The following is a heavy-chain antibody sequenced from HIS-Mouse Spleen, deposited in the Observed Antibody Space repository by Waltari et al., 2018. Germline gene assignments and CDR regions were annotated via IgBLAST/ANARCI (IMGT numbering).Heavy chain of an antibody. D-gene: IGHD6-13*01. J-gene: IGHJ5*02. CDR2: ISYDGSKK. Sequence: QVQLVESGGGVVQPGRSLRLSCAASGFTFSSYGMHWVRQAPGKGLEWVAVISYDGSKKYYADSVEGRLHISRDNSKNTLYLQMNSLRAEDTAVYYCAKDARSSIAAAGTGNWFDPWGQGTLVTVSS. CDR3: AKDARSSIAAAGTGNWFDP. V-gene: IGHV3-30*18. CDR1: GFTFSSYG.